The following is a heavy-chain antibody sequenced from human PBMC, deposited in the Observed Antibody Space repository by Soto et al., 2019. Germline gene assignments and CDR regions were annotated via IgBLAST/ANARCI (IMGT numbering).Heavy chain of an antibody. CDR2: ISSTTNYI. V-gene: IGHV3-21*06. CDR1: GFTFTRYS. Sequence: EVQLVESGGGLVKPGGSLRLSCAASGFTFTRYSMNWVRQAPGKGLEWVSSISSTTNYIYYGDAMKGCFTISRDNAKNSLYLEMTSLRAEDTAVYYCARESEDLTSNFDYWGQGTLVTVSS. J-gene: IGHJ4*02. CDR3: ARESEDLTSNFDY.